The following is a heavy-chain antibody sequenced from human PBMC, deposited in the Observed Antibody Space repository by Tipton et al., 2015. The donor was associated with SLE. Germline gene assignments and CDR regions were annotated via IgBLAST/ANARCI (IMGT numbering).Heavy chain of an antibody. J-gene: IGHJ4*02. CDR2: ICYAGDT. CDR3: ARHQVHGDHHY. V-gene: IGHV4-39*01. Sequence: TLSLTCTVSGDSITNNNYYWTWIRQPPGKGLEWIGSICYAGDTYYNPSVKSRVTIFMDTSKNQFSLRLTSVTAADTAVYYCARHQVHGDHHYWGQGILITVSS. D-gene: IGHD4-17*01. CDR1: GDSITNNNYY.